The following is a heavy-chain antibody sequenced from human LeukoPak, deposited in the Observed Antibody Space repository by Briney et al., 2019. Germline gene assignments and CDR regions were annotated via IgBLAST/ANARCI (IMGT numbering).Heavy chain of an antibody. CDR1: GGTFSSYA. D-gene: IGHD3-22*01. CDR3: ARGGHYDSSGYYLNYFDY. Sequence: SVKVSCKASGGTFSSYAISWVRQAPGQGLEWMGGIIPIFGTANYAQKFQGRVTITADESTSTAYMELSSLRPEDTAVYYCARGGHYDSSGYYLNYFDYWGQGTLVTVSS. V-gene: IGHV1-69*13. J-gene: IGHJ4*02. CDR2: IIPIFGTA.